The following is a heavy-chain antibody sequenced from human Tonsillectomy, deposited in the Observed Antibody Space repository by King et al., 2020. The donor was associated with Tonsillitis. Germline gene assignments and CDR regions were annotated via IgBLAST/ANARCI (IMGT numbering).Heavy chain of an antibody. CDR3: AKDITAFGQQLVGGPFDY. J-gene: IGHJ4*02. Sequence: VQLVESGGGLVQPGRSLRLSCAASGFTFHDYAMHWVRQAPGKDPEWVSGISWNSGSIGYADSVKGRFTISRDDAKNSLYLPMNSLRAEDTALYYCAKDITAFGQQLVGGPFDYWGQGTLVTVSS. D-gene: IGHD6-13*01. CDR1: GFTFHDYA. CDR2: ISWNSGSI. V-gene: IGHV3-9*01.